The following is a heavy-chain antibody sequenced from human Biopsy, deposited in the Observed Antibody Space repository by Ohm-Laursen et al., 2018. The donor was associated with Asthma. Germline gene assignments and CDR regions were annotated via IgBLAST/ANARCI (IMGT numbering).Heavy chain of an antibody. CDR1: GGSISSDY. D-gene: IGHD5-18*01. CDR3: ARGQGRGIQLWSLDP. J-gene: IGHJ5*02. CDR2: IHNSGNT. V-gene: IGHV4-59*07. Sequence: SDTLSLTWTVSGGSISSDYWSWLRQSPGKGLEWIGYIHNSGNTNYNPSLKSRVTISLDTSKNHFPLRLSFVTAADTAVYFCARGQGRGIQLWSLDPWGQGILVTVSS.